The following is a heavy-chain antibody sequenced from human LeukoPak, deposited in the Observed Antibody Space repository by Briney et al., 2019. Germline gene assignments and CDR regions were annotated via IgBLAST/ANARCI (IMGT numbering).Heavy chain of an antibody. D-gene: IGHD1-26*01. CDR3: VKDEIEGVIGAGPGY. CDR2: IQNDGSNK. CDR1: GFTFSFYG. V-gene: IGHV3-30*02. J-gene: IGHJ4*02. Sequence: GGSLRLSCAASGFTFSFYGIHWVRQAPGKGLEWVAFIQNDGSNKYYANSVKGRFTVSRDNSKNTLYLQMNSLRAEDTAFYHCVKDEIEGVIGAGPGYWGQGTLATVSS.